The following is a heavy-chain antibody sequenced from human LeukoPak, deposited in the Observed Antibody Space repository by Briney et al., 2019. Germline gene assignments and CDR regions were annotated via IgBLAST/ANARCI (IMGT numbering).Heavy chain of an antibody. Sequence: GESLKISCKGSGYRFTSYWIGWVRQMPGKGLEWMGIIYPGDSDTRYSPSFQGQVTISADRSISTAYLQWSSLKASDSAMYYCARPVAGTSIDYWGQGTLVTVSS. CDR2: IYPGDSDT. CDR1: GYRFTSYW. J-gene: IGHJ4*02. D-gene: IGHD6-19*01. CDR3: ARPVAGTSIDY. V-gene: IGHV5-51*01.